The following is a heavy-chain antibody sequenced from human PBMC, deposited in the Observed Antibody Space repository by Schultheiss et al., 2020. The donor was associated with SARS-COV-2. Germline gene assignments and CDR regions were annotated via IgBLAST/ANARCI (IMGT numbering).Heavy chain of an antibody. J-gene: IGHJ4*02. CDR1: GFTFSSYW. V-gene: IGHV3-21*04. CDR2: ITSGGDSI. Sequence: GGSLRLSCAASGFTFSSYWMHWVRQAPGKGLVWVSFITSGGDSIYYGDSVKGRFTISRDNSKNTLYLQMNSLRAEDTAVYYCAKVRGRTVTTVPTFDYWGQGTLVTVSS. D-gene: IGHD4-17*01. CDR3: AKVRGRTVTTVPTFDY.